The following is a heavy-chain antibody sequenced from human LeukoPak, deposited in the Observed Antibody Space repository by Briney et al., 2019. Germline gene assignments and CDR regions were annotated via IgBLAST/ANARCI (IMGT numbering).Heavy chain of an antibody. D-gene: IGHD3-22*01. CDR1: GFTFSSYA. J-gene: IGHJ4*02. CDR2: ISRGGITI. Sequence: GGSLRLSCAASGFTFSSYAMTWVRQAPGKGLEWVSYISRGGITIYYADSVKGRFTISRDNAKNSLYLQMNSLRAEDTAVYYCARAYDSSGYSYADFDYWGQGTLVTVSS. V-gene: IGHV3-48*03. CDR3: ARAYDSSGYSYADFDY.